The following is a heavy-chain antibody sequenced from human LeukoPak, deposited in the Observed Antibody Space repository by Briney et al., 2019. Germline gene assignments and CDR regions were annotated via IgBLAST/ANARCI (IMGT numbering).Heavy chain of an antibody. V-gene: IGHV3-48*04. D-gene: IGHD2-2*01. J-gene: IGHJ4*02. CDR2: ISKSSDRI. CDR1: GFTFSSYS. CDR3: ARDLLNDEGSSYFFDQ. Sequence: GGSLRLSCAASGFTFSSYSMNWVRQAPGKGLEWVSYISKSSDRIYHADSVRGRFTISRDNAKNSLYLQMDSLRAEDTAVYYCARDLLNDEGSSYFFDQWGQGTLVTVSS.